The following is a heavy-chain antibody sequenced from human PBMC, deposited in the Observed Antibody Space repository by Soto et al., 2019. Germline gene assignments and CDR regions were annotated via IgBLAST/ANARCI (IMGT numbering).Heavy chain of an antibody. V-gene: IGHV4-28*01. CDR2: IYYSGTT. J-gene: IGHJ4*02. CDR1: GYSISSSNW. CDR3: ARREIQGPIDY. D-gene: IGHD1-26*01. Sequence: QVQLQESGPGLVKPSDTLSLTCAVSGYSISSSNWWGWIRXXPXKGLEWIGYIYYSGTTYYNPSLKSRVTMSVDTSKNQFSLKLTSVTAVDTAVYYCARREIQGPIDYWGQGTLVTVSS.